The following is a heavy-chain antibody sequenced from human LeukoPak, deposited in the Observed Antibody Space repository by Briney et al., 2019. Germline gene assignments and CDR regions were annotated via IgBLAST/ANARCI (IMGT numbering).Heavy chain of an antibody. D-gene: IGHD3-22*01. CDR3: AKDPNDSSGYYSHFDY. CDR2: IDGSGGST. J-gene: IGHJ4*02. Sequence: PGGSLRLSCAASGFTFSNYAMSWVRQAPGKGLEWVSAIDGSGGSTYYADSVKGRFTISRDNSKNTLYLQMNSLRAEDTAVYYCAKDPNDSSGYYSHFDYWGQGTLVTVSP. CDR1: GFTFSNYA. V-gene: IGHV3-23*01.